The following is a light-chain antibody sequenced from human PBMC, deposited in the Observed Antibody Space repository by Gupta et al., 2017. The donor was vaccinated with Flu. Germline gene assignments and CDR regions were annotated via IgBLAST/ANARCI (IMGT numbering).Light chain of an antibody. J-gene: IGKJ1*01. CDR3: MQALQTPWT. CDR1: QSLLYSNGYNY. V-gene: IGKV2-28*01. Sequence: DIVMTQSPLSLPVTPGEPASISCRSSQSLLYSNGYNYMDWYLQKPGQSPQLLIYLGSNRASGVPDRFSGSGSGTVFTLKISRVEAEDVGVYYCMQALQTPWTFGQGTKVEIK. CDR2: LGS.